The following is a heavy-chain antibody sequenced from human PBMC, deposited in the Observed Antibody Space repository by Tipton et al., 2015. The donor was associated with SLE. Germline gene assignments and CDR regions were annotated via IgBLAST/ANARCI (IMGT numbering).Heavy chain of an antibody. CDR1: GGSFSGYY. D-gene: IGHD6-6*01. Sequence: TLSLTCAVYGGSFSGYYWSWIRQPPGKGLEWIGEINHSGSTNYNPSLKSRVTISVDTSKNQFSLKLSSVTAADTAVYYCARGRIAARRRYYFDYWGQGTLVTVSS. CDR2: INHSGST. J-gene: IGHJ4*02. CDR3: ARGRIAARRRYYFDY. V-gene: IGHV4-34*01.